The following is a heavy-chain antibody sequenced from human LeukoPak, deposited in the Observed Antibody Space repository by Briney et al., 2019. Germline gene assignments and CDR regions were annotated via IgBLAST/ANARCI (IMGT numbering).Heavy chain of an antibody. CDR2: INPNSGGT. CDR3: ARPMTTLTTRFGGNFDY. D-gene: IGHD4-17*01. J-gene: IGHJ4*02. CDR1: GYTFTGYY. V-gene: IGHV1-2*02. Sequence: ASVKVSCKASGYTFTGYYMHWVRQAPGQGLEWMGWINPNSGGTNYAQKFQGRVTMTRDTSISTAYMELSRLRSDDTAVYYCARPMTTLTTRFGGNFDYWGQGTLVTVSS.